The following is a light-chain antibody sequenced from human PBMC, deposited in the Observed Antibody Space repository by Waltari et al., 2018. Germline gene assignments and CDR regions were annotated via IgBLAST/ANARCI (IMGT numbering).Light chain of an antibody. CDR3: QSYDSSLSGAWV. Sequence: QSVLTHPPSVSGAPGQRVTLPCTGPTYPIGAANDIHSCQQLTRTAPRHLIYADNNRASGVPDRVSGSKSGTSASLAITGLQAEEEADYYCQSYDSSLSGAWVFGGGTKLTVL. J-gene: IGLJ3*02. V-gene: IGLV1-40*01. CDR1: TYPIGAAND. CDR2: ADN.